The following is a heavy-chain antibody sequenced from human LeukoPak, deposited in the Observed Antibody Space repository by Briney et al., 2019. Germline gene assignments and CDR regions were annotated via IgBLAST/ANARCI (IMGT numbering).Heavy chain of an antibody. D-gene: IGHD3-16*01. J-gene: IGHJ3*02. Sequence: KSSETLSLTCTVSGDSITNHYWSWIRQPPGKGLEWIGYIHYSWTTNHNPSLKSRLTLSVDTSKNQFSLKLSSVTAAATPVYFCGRGGSGTPYDAFDIWGQGTMVTVSS. CDR1: GDSITNHY. V-gene: IGHV4-59*11. CDR3: GRGGSGTPYDAFDI. CDR2: IHYSWTT.